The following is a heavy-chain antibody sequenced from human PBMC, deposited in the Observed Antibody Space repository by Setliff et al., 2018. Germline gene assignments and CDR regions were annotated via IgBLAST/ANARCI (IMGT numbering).Heavy chain of an antibody. J-gene: IGHJ4*02. Sequence: AASVKVSCKVSGYTLTELSMHWVRQAPGKGLEWMGGFDPEDGETIYAQKFQGRVTMTEDTSTDTAYMELSSLRSEDTAVYYCCITYSYGLYYFDYWGQGTLVTVSS. V-gene: IGHV1-24*01. CDR3: CITYSYGLYYFDY. CDR2: FDPEDGET. D-gene: IGHD5-18*01. CDR1: GYTLTELS.